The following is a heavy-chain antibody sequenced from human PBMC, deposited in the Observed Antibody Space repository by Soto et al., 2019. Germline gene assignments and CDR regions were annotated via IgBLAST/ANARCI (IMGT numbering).Heavy chain of an antibody. CDR3: ASGGGGAYSAFDP. CDR1: GYTFTDYY. D-gene: IGHD2-15*01. Sequence: QVQLVQSGAEVKKPGASVKVSCKASGYTFTDYYMYWVRQAPGQGLEWMAWINPNSGATNYAQKFQGRVTMTRDTSISTAYMELSSLTSDDTAVYYCASGGGGAYSAFDPWGQGTLVTVSS. CDR2: INPNSGAT. V-gene: IGHV1-2*02. J-gene: IGHJ5*02.